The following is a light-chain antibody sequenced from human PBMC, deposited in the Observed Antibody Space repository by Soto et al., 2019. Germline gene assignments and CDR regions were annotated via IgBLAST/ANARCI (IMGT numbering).Light chain of an antibody. CDR1: QSISSW. V-gene: IGKV1-5*03. Sequence: DIQMTQSPSTLSASVGDRVTITCRASQSISSWLAWYQQKPGKAPKLLIYKASSLESGAPSRFSGSGSGTELTITINSLQADDFETYYCQQHNSFSITFGQGTRLEIK. CDR2: KAS. J-gene: IGKJ5*01. CDR3: QQHNSFSIT.